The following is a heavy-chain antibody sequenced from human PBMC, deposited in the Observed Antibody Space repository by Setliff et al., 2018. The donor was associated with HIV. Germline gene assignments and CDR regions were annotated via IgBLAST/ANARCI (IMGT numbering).Heavy chain of an antibody. CDR3: ARGKHDFSNYGSSDYFYYMDV. Sequence: SETLSLTCAVSGGAITNSRHYWVWIRQSPGEGLEWIGTRISDSATTSVNPSLKSRVTISLDTSKKQFSLKVISVTAADTAIYYCARGKHDFSNYGSSDYFYYMDVWGKGTTVTVSS. CDR2: ISDSATT. J-gene: IGHJ6*03. D-gene: IGHD4-4*01. CDR1: GGAITNSRHY. V-gene: IGHV4-39*07.